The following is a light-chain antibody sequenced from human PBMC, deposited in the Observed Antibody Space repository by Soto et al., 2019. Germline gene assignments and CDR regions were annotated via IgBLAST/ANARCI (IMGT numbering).Light chain of an antibody. V-gene: IGKV1-5*01. CDR3: QQYATYAPST. CDR2: DAS. J-gene: IGKJ1*01. CDR1: QSIGTW. Sequence: DIQLTQSPSTLSASVGARITITCRASQSIGTWLAWYQHRPGEGPKLLIHDASSLESGVPSRFSGSGSATEFSLTISSLESGDSGTYHCQQYATYAPSTFGQGTKVEIK.